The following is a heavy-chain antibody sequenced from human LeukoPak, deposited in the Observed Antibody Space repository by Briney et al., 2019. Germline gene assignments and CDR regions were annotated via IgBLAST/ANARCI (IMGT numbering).Heavy chain of an antibody. CDR3: ARDSCSNGVCFDY. CDR2: ISTSGSNI. Sequence: TGGSLRLSCTASGFTFSDYYMSWIRQAPGKGLEWVSYISTSGSNIYYGDSVKGRFSISRDNAKNSLYLQMNSLRAEDTAVYYCARDSCSNGVCFDYWGQGTLVTVSS. CDR1: GFTFSDYY. V-gene: IGHV3-11*04. D-gene: IGHD2-8*01. J-gene: IGHJ4*02.